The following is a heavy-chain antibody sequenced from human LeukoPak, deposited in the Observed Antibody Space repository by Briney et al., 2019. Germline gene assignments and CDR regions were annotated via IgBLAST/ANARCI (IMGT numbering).Heavy chain of an antibody. CDR1: GFTFDGYA. V-gene: IGHV3-9*01. CDR2: ISWNSGSI. J-gene: IGHJ4*02. D-gene: IGHD3-10*01. CDR3: AKDMGSGSYYLDY. Sequence: GGSLRLSCAASGFTFDGYAMHWVRQAPGKGLEWVSGISWNSGSIGYADSVKGRFTISRDNAKNSLYLQMNSLRAEDTALYYCAKDMGSGSYYLDYWGQGTLVTVSS.